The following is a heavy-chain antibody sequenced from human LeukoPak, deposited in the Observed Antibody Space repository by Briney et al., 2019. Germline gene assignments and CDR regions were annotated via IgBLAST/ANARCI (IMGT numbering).Heavy chain of an antibody. D-gene: IGHD6-13*01. CDR2: IHYSGST. Sequence: PSETLSLTCTVSGGSISSGDYYWSWIRQPPGKGLEWIGYIHYSGSTYYNPSLKSRITMSVDTSKNQFSLNLTSVTAADTAVYYCARVEMLVRGYFDYWGQGTLVTVSS. J-gene: IGHJ4*02. CDR1: GGSISSGDYY. CDR3: ARVEMLVRGYFDY. V-gene: IGHV4-30-4*01.